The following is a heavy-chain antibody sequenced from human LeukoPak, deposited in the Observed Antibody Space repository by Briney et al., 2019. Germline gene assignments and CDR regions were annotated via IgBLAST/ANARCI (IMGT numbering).Heavy chain of an antibody. CDR1: GFTFSSYA. Sequence: PGGSLRLSCAASGFTFSSYAMSWVRQAPGKGLEWDSGISGNSRSTYHADSVKGRFTISKDNSKNTLYLQMNSLRVEDTAVYYCARMSGSYWSGYFQHWGQGTLVTVSS. D-gene: IGHD1-26*01. J-gene: IGHJ1*01. CDR2: ISGNSRST. CDR3: ARMSGSYWSGYFQH. V-gene: IGHV3-23*01.